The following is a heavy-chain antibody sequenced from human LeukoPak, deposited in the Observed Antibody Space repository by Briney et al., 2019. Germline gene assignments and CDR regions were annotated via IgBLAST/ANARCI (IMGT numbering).Heavy chain of an antibody. Sequence: SETLSLTCTVSGGSIGSGGYYWSWIRQPPGKGLEWIGYIYHSGSTYYNPSLKSRVTISVDRSKNQFSLKLSSVTAADTAVYYCARGPNYDILTGYYPDWGQGTLVTVSS. CDR2: IYHSGST. D-gene: IGHD3-9*01. V-gene: IGHV4-30-2*01. CDR3: ARGPNYDILTGYYPD. J-gene: IGHJ4*02. CDR1: GGSIGSGGYY.